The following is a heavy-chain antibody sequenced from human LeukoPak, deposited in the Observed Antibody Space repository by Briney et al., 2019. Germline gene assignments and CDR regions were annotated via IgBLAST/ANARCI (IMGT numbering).Heavy chain of an antibody. CDR2: ISAYNGNT. CDR1: GYTFTSYG. J-gene: IGHJ3*02. CDR3: AREVVLRYFDWLGHDAFDI. V-gene: IGHV1-18*01. D-gene: IGHD3-9*01. Sequence: GASVKVSCKASGYTFTSYGISWVRQAPGQGLEWMGWISAYNGNTNYAQKLQGRVTMTTDTSTSTAYMELRSLRSDDTAVYYCAREVVLRYFDWLGHDAFDIWGQGTMVTVSS.